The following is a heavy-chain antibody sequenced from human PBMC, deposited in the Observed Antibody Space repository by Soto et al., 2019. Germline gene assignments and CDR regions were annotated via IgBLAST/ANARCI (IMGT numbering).Heavy chain of an antibody. CDR2: ITSNANRI. V-gene: IGHV3-21*02. CDR1: GFTFNKYS. Sequence: EAQLVESGGGLVKPGGSLRLSCAASGFTFNKYSMNWVRQAPGKGLEWVSSITSNANRIYYADSVKGRFTISRDNAQKSVSLQLNSLRVGDTAVYYCARESDFDFWSSNYIDGMDVWGQGTTVTVSS. D-gene: IGHD3-3*01. J-gene: IGHJ6*02. CDR3: ARESDFDFWSSNYIDGMDV.